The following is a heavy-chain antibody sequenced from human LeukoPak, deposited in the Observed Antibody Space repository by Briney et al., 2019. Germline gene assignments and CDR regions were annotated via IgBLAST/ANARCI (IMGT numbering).Heavy chain of an antibody. J-gene: IGHJ4*02. V-gene: IGHV4-31*03. CDR1: GVSISGGGYY. CDR2: IYYSGST. Sequence: SETLSLTCTVSGVSISGGGYYWSWIRQHPGKGLEWIGYIYYSGSTYYNPSLKSRVTISVDTSKNQFSLKLSSVTAADTAVYYCARSSTYYDFWSGYYWRYFDYWGQGTLVTVSS. CDR3: ARSSTYYDFWSGYYWRYFDY. D-gene: IGHD3-3*01.